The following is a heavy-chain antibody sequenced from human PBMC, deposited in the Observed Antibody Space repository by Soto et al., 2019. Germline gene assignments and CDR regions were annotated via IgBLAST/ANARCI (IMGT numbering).Heavy chain of an antibody. CDR2: SNGNGGRT. CDR1: GYAFTLLY. D-gene: IGHD6-13*01. CDR3: ARAMAAADNGYGRFWFHS. J-gene: IGHJ5*01. V-gene: IGHV1-46*01. Sequence: ASVKVSCKTSGYAFTLLYMSWVRQAPGQGLEWMGTSNGNGGRTTYAQPFKGRFTITSDTSTNTLYMDLSSLKSDDTAVYYCARAMAAADNGYGRFWFHSCGPGSLVTVSS.